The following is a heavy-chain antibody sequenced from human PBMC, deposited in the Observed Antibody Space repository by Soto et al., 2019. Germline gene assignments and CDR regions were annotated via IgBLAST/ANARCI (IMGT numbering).Heavy chain of an antibody. J-gene: IGHJ5*02. CDR3: ARGIITTGYSSSWSNWFDP. CDR2: IIPIFGTA. V-gene: IGHV1-69*06. D-gene: IGHD6-13*01. Sequence: SVKVSCKASGGTFSSYAISWVRQAPGQGLEWMGGIIPIFGTANYAQKFQGRVTITADKSTSTAYMELSSLRSEDTAVYYCARGIITTGYSSSWSNWFDPWGQGTLVTVSS. CDR1: GGTFSSYA.